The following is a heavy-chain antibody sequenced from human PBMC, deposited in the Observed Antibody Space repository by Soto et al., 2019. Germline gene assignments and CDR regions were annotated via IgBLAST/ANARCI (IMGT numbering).Heavy chain of an antibody. V-gene: IGHV1-69*12. CDR3: AGDYGVCCYYYYYGMDV. CDR1: GGTFSSYA. D-gene: IGHD2-8*01. J-gene: IGHJ6*02. Sequence: QVQLVQSGAEVKKPGSSVKVSCKASGGTFSSYAISWVRQAPGQGLEWMGGIIPIFGTANYAQEFQGRVTITADESTSTAYMELSSLRSADTAVYYCAGDYGVCCYYYYYGMDVWGQGTTVTVSS. CDR2: IIPIFGTA.